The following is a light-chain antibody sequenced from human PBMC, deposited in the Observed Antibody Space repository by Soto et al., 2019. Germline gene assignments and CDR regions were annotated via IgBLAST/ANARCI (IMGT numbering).Light chain of an antibody. CDR3: QKYDSAPWR. Sequence: DIQMTQSPSSLSASVRDRVTITCRASQGISTYLAWYQQKPGKVPKLLIYAASTLQSGVPSRFSGSGSGTDFTLTISSLQPEDVATYYCQKYDSAPWRFGPGTKVDIK. CDR1: QGISTY. CDR2: AAS. J-gene: IGKJ1*01. V-gene: IGKV1-27*01.